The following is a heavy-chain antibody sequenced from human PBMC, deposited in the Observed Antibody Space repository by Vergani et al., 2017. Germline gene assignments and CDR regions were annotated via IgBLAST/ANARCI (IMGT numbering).Heavy chain of an antibody. J-gene: IGHJ4*02. CDR3: AKAGTRYCSSTSCFEDY. D-gene: IGHD2-2*01. V-gene: IGHV3-23*01. CDR2: ISGSGGST. Sequence: EVQLLESGGGLVQPGGSLRLSCAASGFTFSSYAMSWVRQAPGKGLEWVSAISGSGGSTYYADSVKGRFTISRDNSKNTLYLQMNSLRAEDTAVDYCAKAGTRYCSSTSCFEDYWGQGTLVTVSS. CDR1: GFTFSSYA.